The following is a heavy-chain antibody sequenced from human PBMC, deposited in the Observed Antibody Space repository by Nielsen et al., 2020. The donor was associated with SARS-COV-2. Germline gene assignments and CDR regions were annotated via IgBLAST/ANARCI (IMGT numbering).Heavy chain of an antibody. CDR1: GGSVSSGSYY. Sequence: GSLRLSCTVSGGSVSSGSYYWSWIRQPPGKGLEWIGYIYYSGSTNYNPSLKSRVPISVDTSKNQFSLKLSSVTAADTAVYYCARDGDYGDYGGGFDYWGQGTLVTVSS. D-gene: IGHD4-17*01. J-gene: IGHJ4*02. V-gene: IGHV4-61*01. CDR3: ARDGDYGDYGGGFDY. CDR2: IYYSGST.